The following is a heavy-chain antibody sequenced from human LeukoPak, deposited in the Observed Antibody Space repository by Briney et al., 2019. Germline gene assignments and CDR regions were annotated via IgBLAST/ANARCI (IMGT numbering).Heavy chain of an antibody. CDR2: VSVSSSYS. Sequence: GGSLTLSCAASGFTFSAYTMNWVRQAPGKGLEWVLSVSVSSSYSLYADPVKGRFTISRDNAKDSLYLQMNSLRAEDTAVYYCAREESYCSGDCSPAWGQGTLVTVSS. D-gene: IGHD2-21*02. CDR3: AREESYCSGDCSPA. V-gene: IGHV3-21*01. J-gene: IGHJ5*02. CDR1: GFTFSAYT.